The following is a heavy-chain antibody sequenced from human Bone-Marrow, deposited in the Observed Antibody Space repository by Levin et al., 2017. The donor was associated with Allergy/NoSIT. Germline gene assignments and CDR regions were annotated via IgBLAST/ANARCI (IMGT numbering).Heavy chain of an antibody. Sequence: GGSLRLSCAASGFIFSRCWMSWVRQAPGKGLEWLATINQEGTKKYYVDSVKGRFTISRDNAKNSLYLQMNSLRAEDTAMYYCAENGGNSDWGQGTLVTVSS. CDR3: AENGGNSD. CDR2: INQEGTKK. CDR1: GFIFSRCW. V-gene: IGHV3-7*01. D-gene: IGHD4-23*01. J-gene: IGHJ4*02.